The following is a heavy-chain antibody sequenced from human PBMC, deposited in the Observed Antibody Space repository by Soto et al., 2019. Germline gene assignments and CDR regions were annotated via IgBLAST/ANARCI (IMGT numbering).Heavy chain of an antibody. J-gene: IGHJ4*02. Sequence: QVQLQESGPGLVKPSETLSLTCTISGGSIGSYYWSWIRQPPGKGLEWIGHVYYSGSANYNPSLKSRVTITVDTSRNQFSLMLSSVTAADAAVYHCARAHAGKGFDYWGQGTLVTVSS. V-gene: IGHV4-59*01. CDR3: ARAHAGKGFDY. CDR1: GGSIGSYY. D-gene: IGHD6-13*01. CDR2: VYYSGSA.